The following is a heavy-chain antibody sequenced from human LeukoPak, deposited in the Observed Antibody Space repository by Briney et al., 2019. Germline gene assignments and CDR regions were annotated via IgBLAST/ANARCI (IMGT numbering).Heavy chain of an antibody. J-gene: IGHJ4*02. CDR2: ISSNGGST. CDR1: GFTISSYA. CDR3: VKDFGDCSGGSCYRFFDY. V-gene: IGHV3-64D*09. Sequence: GGSLRLSCSASGFTISSYAMHWVRQAPGKGLEYVSAISSNGGSTYYADSVKGRFTISRDNSKNTLYLQMSSLRAEDTAVYYCVKDFGDCSGGSCYRFFDYWGQGTLVTVSS. D-gene: IGHD2-15*01.